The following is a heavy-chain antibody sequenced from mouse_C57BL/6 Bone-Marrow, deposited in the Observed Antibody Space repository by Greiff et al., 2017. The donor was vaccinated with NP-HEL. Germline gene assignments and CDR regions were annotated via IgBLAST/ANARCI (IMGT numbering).Heavy chain of an antibody. D-gene: IGHD1-1*01. J-gene: IGHJ1*03. CDR2: IDPANGNT. CDR3: ARSTDYGSSYWYFDV. V-gene: IGHV14-3*01. Sequence: EVNVVESVAELVRPGASVKLSCTASGFNIKNTYMHWVKQRPEQGLEWIGRIDPANGNTKYAPKFQGKATITADTSSNTAYLQLSSLTSEDTAIYYCARSTDYGSSYWYFDVWGTGTTVTVSS. CDR1: GFNIKNTY.